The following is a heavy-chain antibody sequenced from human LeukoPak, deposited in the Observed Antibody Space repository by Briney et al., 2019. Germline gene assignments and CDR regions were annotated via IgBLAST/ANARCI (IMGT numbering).Heavy chain of an antibody. CDR2: IIPIFGTA. D-gene: IGHD2-2*01. J-gene: IGHJ4*02. CDR1: GGTFSSYA. V-gene: IGHV1-69*06. Sequence: GASVKVSCKASGGTFSSYAISWVRRAPGQGLEWMGGIIPIFGTANYAQKFQGRVTITADKSTSTAYMELSSLRSEDTAVYYCAREVCSSTSCNFDYWGQGTLVTVSS. CDR3: AREVCSSTSCNFDY.